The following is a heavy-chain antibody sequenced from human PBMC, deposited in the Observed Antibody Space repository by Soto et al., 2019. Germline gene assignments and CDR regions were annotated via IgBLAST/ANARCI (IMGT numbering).Heavy chain of an antibody. CDR2: IYYSGST. D-gene: IGHD6-19*01. Sequence: SETLSLTCTVSGGSVSSGSYYWSWIRQPPGKGLEWIGYIYYSGSTNYNPSLKSRVTISVDTSKNQFSLKLSSVTAADTAVYYCAREGYSSGWYGDYYYYGLDVSGQGITVTVSS. CDR3: AREGYSSGWYGDYYYYGLDV. J-gene: IGHJ6*02. CDR1: GGSVSSGSYY. V-gene: IGHV4-61*01.